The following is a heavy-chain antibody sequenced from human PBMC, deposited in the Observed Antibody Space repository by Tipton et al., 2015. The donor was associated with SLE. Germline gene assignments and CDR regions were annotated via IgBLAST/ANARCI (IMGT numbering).Heavy chain of an antibody. CDR3: ASQREARIAARPSWYFDL. D-gene: IGHD6-6*01. J-gene: IGHJ2*01. CDR1: GGSISSSSYY. CDR2: INHSGST. V-gene: IGHV4-39*07. Sequence: TLSLTCTVSGGSISSSSYYWGWIRQPPGKGLEWIGEINHSGSTNYNPSLKSRVTISVDTSKNQFSLKLSSVTAADTAVYYCASQREARIAARPSWYFDLWGRGTLVTVSS.